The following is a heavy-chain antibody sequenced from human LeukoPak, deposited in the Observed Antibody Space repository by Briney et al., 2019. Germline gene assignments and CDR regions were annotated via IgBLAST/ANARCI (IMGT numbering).Heavy chain of an antibody. CDR3: VKDSIERNGVYDAFDV. J-gene: IGHJ3*01. Sequence: GGSLRLSCAASGFTFTDFAMNWVRQVPGKGPEWVSHIGGGGVDREYEESVKGRFTVSRDNSRNSLYLQMNSLRGEDTAIYYCVKDSIERNGVYDAFDVWGQGTKVTVAS. D-gene: IGHD2-8*01. CDR2: IGGGGVDR. V-gene: IGHV3-23*01. CDR1: GFTFTDFA.